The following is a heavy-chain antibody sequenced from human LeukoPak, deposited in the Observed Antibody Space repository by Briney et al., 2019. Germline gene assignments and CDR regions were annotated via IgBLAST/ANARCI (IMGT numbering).Heavy chain of an antibody. CDR3: ARDREDLEWSTIYYYYYMDV. J-gene: IGHJ6*03. D-gene: IGHD3-3*01. CDR1: GGSISSGSYY. CDR2: IYTSGST. V-gene: IGHV4-61*02. Sequence: PSETLSLTCTVSGGSISSGSYYWSWIRQPAGKGLEWIGRIYTSGSTNYNPSLKSRVTISVDTSKNQFSLKLSSVTAADTAVYYCARDREDLEWSTIYYYYYMDVWGKGTTVTVSS.